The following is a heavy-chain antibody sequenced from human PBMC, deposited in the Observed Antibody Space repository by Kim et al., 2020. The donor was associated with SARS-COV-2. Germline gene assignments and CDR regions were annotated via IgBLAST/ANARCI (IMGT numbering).Heavy chain of an antibody. J-gene: IGHJ4*02. CDR2: IYYSGST. CDR1: GGSISSYY. CDR3: ARGMLTTVTTPHFDY. Sequence: SETLSLTCTVSGGSISSYYWSWIRQLPGKGLEWIGYIYYSGSTNYNPSLKSRVTISVDTSKNQFSLKLSSVTAADTAVYYCARGMLTTVTTPHFDYWGQGTLVTVSS. V-gene: IGHV4-59*13. D-gene: IGHD4-17*01.